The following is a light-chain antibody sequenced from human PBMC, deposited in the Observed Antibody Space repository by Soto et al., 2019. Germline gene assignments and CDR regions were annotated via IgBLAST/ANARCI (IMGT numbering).Light chain of an antibody. Sequence: DIHMTQSPSAMTASVGDRVTISCRASQGISNYLVWFQQKPGKVPQRLIYGASSLQSGVPSRFSGSGSGTEFTLTISSLQPEDFATYFCLQHNSYPLTFGPGTKVDI. J-gene: IGKJ3*01. CDR2: GAS. V-gene: IGKV1-17*03. CDR1: QGISNY. CDR3: LQHNSYPLT.